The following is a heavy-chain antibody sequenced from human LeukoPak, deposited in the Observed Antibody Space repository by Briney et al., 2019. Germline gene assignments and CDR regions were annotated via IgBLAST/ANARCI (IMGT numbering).Heavy chain of an antibody. V-gene: IGHV3-21*01. D-gene: IGHD2-2*01. CDR2: ISSSSSYI. CDR3: ARAGAVVVPAAPDY. J-gene: IGHJ4*02. CDR1: GFTFSSYS. Sequence: GGSLRLSCAASGFTFSSYSMNWVRQAPGKGLEWVSSISSSSSYIYYADSVKGRFTISRDNAKNSLYLQMNSLRAEDTAVYYCARAGAVVVPAAPDYWGQGTLVTVSS.